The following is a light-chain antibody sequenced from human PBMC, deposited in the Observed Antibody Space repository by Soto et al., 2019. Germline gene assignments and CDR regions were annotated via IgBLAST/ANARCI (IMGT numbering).Light chain of an antibody. V-gene: IGKV3-20*01. CDR3: QQYNSYWT. J-gene: IGKJ1*01. CDR2: GAS. CDR1: QSVDSSF. Sequence: EIVLTQSPGTLSLSPGERATLSCRASQSVDSSFVAWFQQKPGQAPRLLIYGASTRATGIPARFSGSGSGTDFTLTINSLQPDDFATYYCQQYNSYWTFGQGTKVDIK.